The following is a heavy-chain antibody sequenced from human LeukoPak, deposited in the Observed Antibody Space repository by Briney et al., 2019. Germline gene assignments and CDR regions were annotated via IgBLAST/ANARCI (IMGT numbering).Heavy chain of an antibody. D-gene: IGHD1-14*01. V-gene: IGHV4-30-4*01. CDR2: IDYIGTT. J-gene: IGHJ4*02. Sequence: SETLSLTCSVSGGSIRSGDDYWAWIRQSPGRGLEWIGYIDYIGTTRYNPSLESRLNISVDSSKNQFSLKLTSVTAADTAVYFRARDRRSVHDYWGQGTLVTVSS. CDR1: GGSIRSGDDY. CDR3: ARDRRSVHDY.